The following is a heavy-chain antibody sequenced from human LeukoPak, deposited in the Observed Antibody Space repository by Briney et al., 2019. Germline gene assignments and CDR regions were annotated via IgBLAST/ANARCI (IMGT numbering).Heavy chain of an antibody. CDR3: ARGPHGDYPGFAY. D-gene: IGHD4-17*01. CDR1: GCSINNYY. J-gene: IGHJ4*02. V-gene: IGHV4-59*01. CDR2: IYYSGST. Sequence: PSETLSLTCTVSGCSINNYYWSWIRQPPGKGLEWIAYIYYSGSTNYNPSLRSRVIISLDTSKNQFSLKLTSVTAADTAVYYCARGPHGDYPGFAYWGQGSLVTVSS.